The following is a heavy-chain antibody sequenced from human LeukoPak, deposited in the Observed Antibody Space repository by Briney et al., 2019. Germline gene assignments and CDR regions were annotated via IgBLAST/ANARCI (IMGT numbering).Heavy chain of an antibody. D-gene: IGHD3-16*01. CDR1: GFTFSTYE. CDR2: ISSSGTTI. Sequence: GGSLRLSCAASGFTFSTYEMNWVRQAPGRGLEWVSHISSSGTTIYSADSVKGRFTISRDNAKNSLFLQMNSLRAEDTAVYYCAVGGGYWGQGTLVTVSS. J-gene: IGHJ4*02. CDR3: AVGGGY. V-gene: IGHV3-48*03.